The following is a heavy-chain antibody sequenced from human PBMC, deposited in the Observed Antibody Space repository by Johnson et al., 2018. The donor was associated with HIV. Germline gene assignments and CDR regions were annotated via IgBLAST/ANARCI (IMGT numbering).Heavy chain of an antibody. V-gene: IGHV3-7*02. D-gene: IGHD6-6*01. CDR2: IREDGSDK. J-gene: IGHJ3*02. Sequence: VQLVESGGGVVRPGGSLRLSCAASGFIFSSYWMTWVRQAPGKGLEWLANIREDGSDKYYADSVKGRFTISRDNSKTTLYVQMISLRAEDTAVYYCATLSLIAAPDPFDIWGQGTMVTVSS. CDR1: GFIFSSYW. CDR3: ATLSLIAAPDPFDI.